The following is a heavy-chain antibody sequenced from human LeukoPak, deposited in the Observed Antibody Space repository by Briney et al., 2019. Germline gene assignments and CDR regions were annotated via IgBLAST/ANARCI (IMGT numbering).Heavy chain of an antibody. CDR3: AGKNIVAVTASVQYRFDP. V-gene: IGHV3-66*01. Sequence: PGGSLRLSCAASGFTINNNYMSWVRQAPGKGLEWVSVFYGGDTYYADSVKGRFTISRDNSKNTLYLQINSLRAEDTAVYYCAGKNIVAVTASVQYRFDPWGQGTLVTVSA. CDR1: GFTINNNY. J-gene: IGHJ5*02. CDR2: FYGGDT. D-gene: IGHD2-21*02.